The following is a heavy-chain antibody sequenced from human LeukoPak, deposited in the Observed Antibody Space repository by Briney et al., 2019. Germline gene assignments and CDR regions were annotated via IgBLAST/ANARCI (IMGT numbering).Heavy chain of an antibody. D-gene: IGHD2-15*01. CDR2: TDTEGAST. CDR1: GFTFRNSW. CDR3: ARGYFSWAMDV. V-gene: IGHV3-74*01. Sequence: GGSLRLSCSASGFTFRNSWMNWVRQAPGEGLVWVSHTDTEGASTSYADSVRGRFIISRDNAKNMLYLQMNSLRVDDTAAYYCARGYFSWAMDVWGQGTTVTVSS. J-gene: IGHJ6*02.